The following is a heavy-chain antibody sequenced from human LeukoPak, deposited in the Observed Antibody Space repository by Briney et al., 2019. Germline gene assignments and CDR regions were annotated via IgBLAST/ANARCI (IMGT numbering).Heavy chain of an antibody. V-gene: IGHV1-18*01. CDR3: ARDLGWYRVFGVVKGWFDP. CDR1: GYTFSSYG. J-gene: IGHJ5*02. Sequence: GASVKISCKASGYTFSSYGISWVRQALGQGLEWMGWISAYTGNTNYAQNLQGRVTMTTDTSTSTAFMELRSLRSEDTAVYYCARDLGWYRVFGVVKGWFDPWGQGTLVTVSS. D-gene: IGHD3-3*01. CDR2: ISAYTGNT.